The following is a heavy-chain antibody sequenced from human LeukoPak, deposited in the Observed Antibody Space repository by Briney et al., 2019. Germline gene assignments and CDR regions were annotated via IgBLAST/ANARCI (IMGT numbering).Heavy chain of an antibody. CDR1: GGSISSYY. J-gene: IGHJ4*02. Sequence: SETLSLTCTVSGGSISSYYWSWIRQPPGKGLEWIGYIYYSGGTNYNPSLKSRVTISVDTSKNQFSLKLSSVTAADTAVYYCARGAAGTYWGQGTLVTVSS. CDR3: ARGAAGTY. CDR2: IYYSGGT. V-gene: IGHV4-59*08. D-gene: IGHD6-13*01.